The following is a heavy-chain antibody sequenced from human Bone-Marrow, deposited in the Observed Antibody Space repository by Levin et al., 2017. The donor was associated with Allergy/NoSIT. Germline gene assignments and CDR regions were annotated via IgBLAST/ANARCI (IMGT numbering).Heavy chain of an antibody. Sequence: ASVKVSCKVSGYTLTRLSIHWVRQTPGKGLEWMGGFNPETGDTIYAQTLRGRVTMTEDTSTETAYLELGSLTSEDTAMFYCTAVDIVAFSQFRFDQWGQGTLVSVSS. CDR3: TAVDIVAFSQFRFDQ. CDR1: GYTLTRLS. J-gene: IGHJ4*02. V-gene: IGHV1-24*01. D-gene: IGHD5-12*01. CDR2: FNPETGDT.